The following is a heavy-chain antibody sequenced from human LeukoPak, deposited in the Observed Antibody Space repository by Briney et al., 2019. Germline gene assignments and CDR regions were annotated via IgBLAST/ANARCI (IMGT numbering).Heavy chain of an antibody. V-gene: IGHV4-59*12. Sequence: SETLSLTCSVSGGSISTYYWSWIRQPPEKGLEWIGYIYYTGSTNYNPSLKSRITMSVDTSKNQFSLKLSSVTAADTAVYYCARDYGDFWSGYFDYWGQGTLVTVSS. D-gene: IGHD3-3*01. CDR1: GGSISTYY. J-gene: IGHJ4*02. CDR3: ARDYGDFWSGYFDY. CDR2: IYYTGST.